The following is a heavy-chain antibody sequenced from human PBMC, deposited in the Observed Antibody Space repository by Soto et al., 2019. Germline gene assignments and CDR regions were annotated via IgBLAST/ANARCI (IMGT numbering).Heavy chain of an antibody. CDR1: GFSLSTSGMC. V-gene: IGHV2-70*11. Sequence: SGPTLVNPTQTLTLTCTFSGFSLSTSGMCVSWIRQPPGKALEWLARIDWDDDKYYSTSLKTRLTISKDTSKNQVVLTMTNMDPVDTATYYCARSITAAAGTDYYYYGMDVWGQGTTVTVSS. J-gene: IGHJ6*02. CDR3: ARSITAAAGTDYYYYGMDV. D-gene: IGHD6-13*01. CDR2: IDWDDDK.